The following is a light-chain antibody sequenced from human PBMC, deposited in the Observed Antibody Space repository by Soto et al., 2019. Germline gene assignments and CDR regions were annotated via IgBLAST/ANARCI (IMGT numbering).Light chain of an antibody. CDR2: KAS. V-gene: IGKV1-5*03. CDR3: QQYASYSRT. Sequence: DIQMTQSPSTLSASVGDRITITCRARQSISNWLAWYQQKPGKAPRLLIYKASSLQSGVPSRFSGRGSGTEFTLSISRLQPDVFATYYCQQYASYSRTFGLQTKVEIK. J-gene: IGKJ1*01. CDR1: QSISNW.